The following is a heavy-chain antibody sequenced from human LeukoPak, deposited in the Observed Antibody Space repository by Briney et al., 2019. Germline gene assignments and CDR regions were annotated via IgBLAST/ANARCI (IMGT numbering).Heavy chain of an antibody. J-gene: IGHJ4*02. CDR3: ARHDYGGNSGDY. CDR2: IGTSSSTI. V-gene: IGHV3-48*02. D-gene: IGHD4-23*01. CDR1: GFTFSSYG. Sequence: PGGSLRLSCAASGFTFSSYGMNWVRQAPGKGLEWVSYIGTSSSTIYYADSVKGLFTISRDNAKNSLYLQMNSLRDEDTAVYYCARHDYGGNSGDYWGQGTLVTVSS.